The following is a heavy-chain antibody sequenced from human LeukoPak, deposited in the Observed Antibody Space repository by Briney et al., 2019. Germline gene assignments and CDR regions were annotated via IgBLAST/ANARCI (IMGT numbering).Heavy chain of an antibody. V-gene: IGHV3-30*02. CDR1: GFTLSTYG. Sequence: PGGPLRLSGAASGFTLSTYGMHWFRQAPGKGLEGVAFIRYDGSKKYYTGPVKGRFTISRANSTNPLYLQMNSLRAQATAVYYCAKDRSHLTTFDYWGQGTLVTVSS. D-gene: IGHD1-1*01. J-gene: IGHJ4*02. CDR2: IRYDGSKK. CDR3: AKDRSHLTTFDY.